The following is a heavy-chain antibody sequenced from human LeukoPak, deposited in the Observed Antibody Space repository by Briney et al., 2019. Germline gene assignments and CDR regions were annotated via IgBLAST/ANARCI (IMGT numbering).Heavy chain of an antibody. V-gene: IGHV1-69*04. Sequence: SVKVSCKASGGTFSSYATSWVRQAPGQGLEWMGRIIPILGIANYAQKFQGRVTITADKSTSTAYMELSSLRSEDTAVYYCARDSTLRYFDWPLDYWGQGTLVTVSS. CDR1: GGTFSSYA. D-gene: IGHD3-9*01. CDR2: IIPILGIA. CDR3: ARDSTLRYFDWPLDY. J-gene: IGHJ4*02.